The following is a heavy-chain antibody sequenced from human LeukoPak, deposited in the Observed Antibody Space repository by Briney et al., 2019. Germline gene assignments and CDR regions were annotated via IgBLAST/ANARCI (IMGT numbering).Heavy chain of an antibody. Sequence: GGSLRLSCAASGFTFSSYSMNWVRQAPGKGLEWVSYISSSSSTIYYADSVKGRFTISRDNAKNSLYLQMNSLRAEDTAVYYCARDGYYDFWSGYYIYWGQGTLVTVSS. J-gene: IGHJ4*02. CDR3: ARDGYYDFWSGYYIY. CDR1: GFTFSSYS. CDR2: ISSSSSTI. V-gene: IGHV3-48*01. D-gene: IGHD3-3*01.